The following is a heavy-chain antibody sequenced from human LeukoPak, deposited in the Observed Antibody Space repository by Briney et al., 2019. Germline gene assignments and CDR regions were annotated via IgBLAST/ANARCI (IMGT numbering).Heavy chain of an antibody. CDR3: ASHSAEYDILTGYHSYNSFDP. CDR2: AYYSGSP. J-gene: IGHJ5*02. D-gene: IGHD3-9*01. Sequence: PLETLSLTCTVSGGSISSSSYYWGWIRQSPGKGLEWIGSAYYSGSPYYDPSLKSRVTISVDTSKNQFSLKLSSVTAADTAVYYCASHSAEYDILTGYHSYNSFDPWGQGILVTVSS. V-gene: IGHV4-39*01. CDR1: GGSISSSSYY.